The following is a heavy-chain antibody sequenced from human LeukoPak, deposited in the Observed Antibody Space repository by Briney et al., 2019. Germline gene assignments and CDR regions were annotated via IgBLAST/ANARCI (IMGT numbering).Heavy chain of an antibody. V-gene: IGHV4-31*03. D-gene: IGHD5-24*01. CDR2: IYYSGSF. CDR1: GDSISGSGYY. J-gene: IGHJ3*02. CDR3: ARCRDGYNRYAFDI. Sequence: SETLSDTCTVSGDSISGSGYYWSWVRQHPGEGLGWIGYIYYSGSFYYNQSLKRRVTISVDTSKNLCSLKLSAVTAADTAVYYCARCRDGYNRYAFDIWGQGTMVTVSS.